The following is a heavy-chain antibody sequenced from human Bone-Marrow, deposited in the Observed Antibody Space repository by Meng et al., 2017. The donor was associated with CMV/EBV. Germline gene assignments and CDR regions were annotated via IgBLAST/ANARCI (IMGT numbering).Heavy chain of an antibody. D-gene: IGHD3-3*01. CDR1: GCSITGYY. CDR3: EREGGFLQLSHFDY. V-gene: IGHV4-59*01. CDR2: IYHSGST. J-gene: IGHJ4*02. Sequence: GSLRLSCTVSGCSITGYYWSWFRQPPGKGLEWIGFIYHSGSTDYNPSLKSRVTISVDTSKNQVSVKLTSVTVTDTAVHFCEREGGFLQLSHFDYWGRGALVTVSS.